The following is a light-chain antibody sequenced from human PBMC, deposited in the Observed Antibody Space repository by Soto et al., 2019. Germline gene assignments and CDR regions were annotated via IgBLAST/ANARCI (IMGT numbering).Light chain of an antibody. CDR2: DTS. J-gene: IGKJ1*01. V-gene: IGKV1-5*01. Sequence: IQMTQSPSTLSASVGDRVTITCRASQSVSDWLAWYQQKPGNPPKLLIYDTSRLERTVPSRFSASGSGTEFTLTISGLQPDDFATYYCHQYNSYTWTFGQGTKVEIK. CDR3: HQYNSYTWT. CDR1: QSVSDW.